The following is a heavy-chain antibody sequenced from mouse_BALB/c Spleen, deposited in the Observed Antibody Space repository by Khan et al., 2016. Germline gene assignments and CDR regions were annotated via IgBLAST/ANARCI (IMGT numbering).Heavy chain of an antibody. CDR3: ARGIYYGSSSNSAMDY. CDR1: GFTFSSYG. Sequence: EVQLQESGGDLVKPGGSLKLSCAASGFTFSSYGMSWVRQTPDKRLEWVATISSCGVYTYYPDSVKGRFTISRDNAKNTLYLQMSSLKSEDTAMYYCARGIYYGSSSNSAMDYWGQGTSVTVSS. V-gene: IGHV5-6*01. CDR2: ISSCGVYT. J-gene: IGHJ4*01. D-gene: IGHD1-1*01.